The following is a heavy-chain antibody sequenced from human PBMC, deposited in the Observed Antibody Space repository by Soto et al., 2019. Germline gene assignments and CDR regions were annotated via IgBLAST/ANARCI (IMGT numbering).Heavy chain of an antibody. CDR3: ATSAYYFDY. J-gene: IGHJ4*02. Sequence: GGSLRLSCAASGCTFSDYYMSWVRQAPGRGLEWVSYITTSGSTTYYADSVKGRFTISRDNAKNSLYLQMNSLRAEDTAVYHCATSAYYFDYWGQGTLVTVSS. V-gene: IGHV3-11*01. CDR1: GCTFSDYY. CDR2: ITTSGSTT.